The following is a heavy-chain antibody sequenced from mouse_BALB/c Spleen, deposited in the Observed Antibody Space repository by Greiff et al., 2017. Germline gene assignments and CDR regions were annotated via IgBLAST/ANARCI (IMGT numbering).Heavy chain of an antibody. J-gene: IGHJ2*01. V-gene: IGHV5-9-3*01. Sequence: EVQRVESGGGLVKPGGSLKLSCAASGFTFSSYAMSWVRQTPEKRLEWVATISSGGSYTYYPDSVKGRFTISRDNAKNTLYLQMSSLRSEDTAMYYCARRGYDDYFDYWGQGTTLTVSS. D-gene: IGHD2-2*01. CDR3: ARRGYDDYFDY. CDR2: ISSGGSYT. CDR1: GFTFSSYA.